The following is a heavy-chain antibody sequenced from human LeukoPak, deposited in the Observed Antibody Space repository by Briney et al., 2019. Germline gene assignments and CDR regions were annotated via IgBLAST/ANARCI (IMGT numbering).Heavy chain of an antibody. J-gene: IGHJ5*02. CDR3: TKLSDCGADCYDRPHWFDP. CDR1: GGSMTGYY. V-gene: IGHV4-59*08. D-gene: IGHD2-21*02. Sequence: SETLSLTCTVSGGSMTGYYCAWIRQPPGKRLEWIGYVRSSGGTKYSTSLKTRVTVSIDISTNQFSLNLRSVTAADSAAYYCTKLSDCGADCYDRPHWFDPWGQGSLVTVSS. CDR2: VRSSGGT.